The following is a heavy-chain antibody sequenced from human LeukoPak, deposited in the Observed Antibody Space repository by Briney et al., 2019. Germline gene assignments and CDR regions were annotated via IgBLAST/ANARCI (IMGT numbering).Heavy chain of an antibody. CDR2: IIPIFGAA. CDR1: GGTFSSYA. J-gene: IGHJ4*02. CDR3: ARSRETYYYDSSGYCLDY. Sequence: SVTVSCKASGGTFSSYAISWVRQAPGQGLEWMGGIIPIFGAANYAQKFQGRVTITTDESTSTAYMELSSLRSEDTAVYYCARSRETYYYDSSGYCLDYWGQGTLVTVSS. D-gene: IGHD3-22*01. V-gene: IGHV1-69*05.